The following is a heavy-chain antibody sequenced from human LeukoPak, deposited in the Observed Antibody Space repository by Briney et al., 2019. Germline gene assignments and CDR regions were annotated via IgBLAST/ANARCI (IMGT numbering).Heavy chain of an antibody. V-gene: IGHV3-48*04. D-gene: IGHD5-18*01. J-gene: IGHJ4*02. CDR3: ARGLLRYSYDH. CDR2: ISSSGDTI. Sequence: GGSLRLSCAASGFTFSSHSMNWVRQAPGKGLEWVSYISSSGDTIYYADSVKGRFTISRDSAKNSLFLQMSSLRAEDTAVYYCARGLLRYSYDHWGQGTLVTVSS. CDR1: GFTFSSHS.